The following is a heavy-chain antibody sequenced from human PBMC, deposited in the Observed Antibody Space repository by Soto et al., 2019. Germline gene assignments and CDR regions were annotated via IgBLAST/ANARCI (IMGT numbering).Heavy chain of an antibody. CDR2: MSYDGSNE. CDR1: GFTFSVYG. D-gene: IGHD3-9*01. CDR3: ARVGARFVWDSNIDAFDM. V-gene: IGHV3-30*03. J-gene: IGHJ3*02. Sequence: QVQMVESGGGVVQPGRSLRLSCTASGFTFSVYGMHWVRQAPGKGLECVAGMSYDGSNEYCVDSVKGRFTIFRDNSKNTLYLPMNSLRAEDTAVYYCARVGARFVWDSNIDAFDMGGQGTMVTVAS.